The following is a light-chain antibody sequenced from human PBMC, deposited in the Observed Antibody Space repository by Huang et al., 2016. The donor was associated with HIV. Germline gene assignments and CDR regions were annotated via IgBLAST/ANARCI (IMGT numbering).Light chain of an antibody. Sequence: EIVLTPSPGTLSLSPGERATLSCRASQSVSSSYLAWYQQKPGQAPRLLIYGASSRATGIPDRFSGSGSGTDFTLTISRLEPEDFAVYYCQQYGSSPWTFGQGNKVEIK. J-gene: IGKJ1*01. CDR3: QQYGSSPWT. CDR1: QSVSSSY. CDR2: GAS. V-gene: IGKV3-20*01.